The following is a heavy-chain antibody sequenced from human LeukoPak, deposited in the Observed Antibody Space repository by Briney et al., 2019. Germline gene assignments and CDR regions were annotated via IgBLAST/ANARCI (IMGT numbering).Heavy chain of an antibody. D-gene: IGHD3-3*01. Sequence: GGSLRLSCAASGFTFDDYGMSWVRQAPGKGLEWVSGINWNGGSTGYADSVKGRFTISRDNAKNSLYLQMNSLRAEDTAVYYCAREVVIMTSDAFDIWGQGTMVTVSS. J-gene: IGHJ3*02. CDR1: GFTFDDYG. V-gene: IGHV3-20*04. CDR2: INWNGGST. CDR3: AREVVIMTSDAFDI.